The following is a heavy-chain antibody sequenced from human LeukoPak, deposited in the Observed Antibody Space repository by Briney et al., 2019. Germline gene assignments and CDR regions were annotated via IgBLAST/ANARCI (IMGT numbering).Heavy chain of an antibody. Sequence: ASVKVSCKASGYPFPSYGISWVRQAPGRGLEWMGWISAYNGNTNYAQKLQGRVTMTTDTSTSTAYMELRSLRSDDTAVYYCAREKKVVGSDYYYGMDVWGQGTTVTVS. CDR3: AREKKVVGSDYYYGMDV. CDR1: GYPFPSYG. V-gene: IGHV1-18*01. J-gene: IGHJ6*02. CDR2: ISAYNGNT. D-gene: IGHD2-15*01.